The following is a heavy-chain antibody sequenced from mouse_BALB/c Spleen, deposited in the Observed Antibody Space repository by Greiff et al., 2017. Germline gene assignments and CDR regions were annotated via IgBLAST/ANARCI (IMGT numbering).Heavy chain of an antibody. CDR3: ARQYGNYYFDD. Sequence: VQLQQSGAELVKPGGSVKLSCTASGYTFTSYCMPWVQQSPGQGLEWIGDIDPSDSYTNYNQNFKGKSTFTVDKSSSTAYMQLSSLTSGDSAVYYCARQYGNYYFDDWGQGTTLTVSS. CDR1: GYTFTSYC. V-gene: IGHV1-69*01. CDR2: IDPSDSYT. D-gene: IGHD2-10*02. J-gene: IGHJ2*01.